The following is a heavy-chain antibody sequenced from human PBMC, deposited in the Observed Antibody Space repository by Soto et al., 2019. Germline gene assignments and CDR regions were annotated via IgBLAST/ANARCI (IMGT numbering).Heavy chain of an antibody. CDR3: AKALGEYLYFFDH. Sequence: EVQLLESGGGLVQPGGSLRLSCAASGFTLSRYAMSWVRQAPGKGLEWVSGSGTSAHNTFYADSVKGRFTISRDNSKNTVDLQMNSLRAEDTAVYYCAKALGEYLYFFDHWGQGILVTVSS. V-gene: IGHV3-23*01. J-gene: IGHJ4*02. CDR2: SGTSAHNT. D-gene: IGHD3-10*01. CDR1: GFTLSRYA.